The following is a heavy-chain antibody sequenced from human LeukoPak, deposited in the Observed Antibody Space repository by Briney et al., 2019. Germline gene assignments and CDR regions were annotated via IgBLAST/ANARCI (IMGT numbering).Heavy chain of an antibody. D-gene: IGHD2-21*02. CDR1: GGSISSYY. J-gene: IGHJ5*02. V-gene: IGHV4-59*04. CDR2: IYYSGST. CDR3: ARRTYCGGDCYNLYNWFDP. Sequence: SETLSLTCTVSGGSISSYYWSWLRQPPGKGLEWIGYIYYSGSTYYNPPLKSRVTISVDTSKNQFSLKLSSVTAADTAVYYCARRTYCGGDCYNLYNWFDPWGQGTLVTVSS.